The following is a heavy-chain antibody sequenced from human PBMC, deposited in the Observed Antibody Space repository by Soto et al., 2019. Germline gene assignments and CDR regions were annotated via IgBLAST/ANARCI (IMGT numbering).Heavy chain of an antibody. CDR3: AKDPTSILCSSTSCSDDAFDI. CDR1: GFTFSSYG. V-gene: IGHV3-30*18. CDR2: ISYDGSNK. D-gene: IGHD2-2*01. J-gene: IGHJ3*02. Sequence: GGSLRLSCAASGFTFSSYGMHWVRQAPGKGLEWVAVISYDGSNKYYADSVKGRFTISRDNSKNTLYLQMNSLRAEDTAVYYCAKDPTSILCSSTSCSDDAFDIWGQGTMVTGSS.